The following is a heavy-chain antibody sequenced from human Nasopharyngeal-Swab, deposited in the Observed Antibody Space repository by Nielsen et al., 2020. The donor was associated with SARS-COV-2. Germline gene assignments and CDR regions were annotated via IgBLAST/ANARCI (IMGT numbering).Heavy chain of an antibody. Sequence: ASVKVSCKASGYTFTSYYMHWVRQAPGRGLEWMGIINPSGGSTSYAQKFQGRVTMTRDTSTSTVYMELSSLRSEDTAVYYCARDTRRGGVDYWGQGTLVTVSS. V-gene: IGHV1-46*01. CDR3: ARDTRRGGVDY. D-gene: IGHD2-15*01. CDR1: GYTFTSYY. J-gene: IGHJ4*02. CDR2: INPSGGST.